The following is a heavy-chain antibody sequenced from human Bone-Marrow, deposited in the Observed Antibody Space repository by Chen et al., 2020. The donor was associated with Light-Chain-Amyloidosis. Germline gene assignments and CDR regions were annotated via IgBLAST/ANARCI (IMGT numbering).Heavy chain of an antibody. CDR2: INPNSGGT. D-gene: IGHD3-22*01. CDR3: ARDLVPYDSSGYYYGFDY. Sequence: QVQLVQSGAEVKKPGASVKVSCKASGYTFTGYSMHWVRQAPGQGLEWMGWINPNSGGTNYAQKFQGRVTMTRDTSISTAYMELSRLRSDDTAVYYCARDLVPYDSSGYYYGFDYWGQGTLVTVSS. CDR1: GYTFTGYS. V-gene: IGHV1-2*02. J-gene: IGHJ4*02.